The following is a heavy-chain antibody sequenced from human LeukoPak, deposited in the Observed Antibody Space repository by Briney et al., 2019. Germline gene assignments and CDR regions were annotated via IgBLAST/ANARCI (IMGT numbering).Heavy chain of an antibody. D-gene: IGHD3-3*01. CDR2: ISSSGSTI. CDR3: ARDAKYYDFWSGYSTGGDGFDY. V-gene: IGHV3-48*03. Sequence: GGSLRLSCAASGFTFSSYELNSGRQAPGKGLEWVSYISSSGSTIYYADTVKGRFTISRDNAKNSLYLQMNSLRAEDTAVYYCARDAKYYDFWSGYSTGGDGFDYWGQGTLVTVSS. CDR1: GFTFSSYE. J-gene: IGHJ4*02.